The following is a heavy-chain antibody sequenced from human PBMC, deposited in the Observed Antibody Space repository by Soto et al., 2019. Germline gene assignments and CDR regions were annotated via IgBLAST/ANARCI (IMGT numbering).Heavy chain of an antibody. Sequence: ASVKVSCKASGYTFTGYYMHWVRQAPGQGLEWMGWINPNSGGTNYAQKFQGRVTMTRDTSISTAYMELSRLRSDDTAVYYCARRDYDFWSGYYPAWFEPLGQGTLVNVSS. V-gene: IGHV1-2*02. J-gene: IGHJ5*02. CDR1: GYTFTGYY. CDR3: ARRDYDFWSGYYPAWFEP. D-gene: IGHD3-3*01. CDR2: INPNSGGT.